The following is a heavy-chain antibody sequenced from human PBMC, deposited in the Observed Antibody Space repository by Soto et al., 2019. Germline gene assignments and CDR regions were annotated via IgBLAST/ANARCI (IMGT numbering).Heavy chain of an antibody. CDR1: GFTFSSYG. V-gene: IGHV3-33*01. Sequence: QVQLVESGGGVVQPGRSLRLSCAASGFTFSSYGMHWVRQAPGKGLEWVAVIWYDGSNKYYADSVKGRFTISRDNSKNTLYLQMNSLRAGDTAVYYCARHGLSSGWPPPDYWGQGTLVTVSS. CDR3: ARHGLSSGWPPPDY. CDR2: IWYDGSNK. D-gene: IGHD6-19*01. J-gene: IGHJ4*02.